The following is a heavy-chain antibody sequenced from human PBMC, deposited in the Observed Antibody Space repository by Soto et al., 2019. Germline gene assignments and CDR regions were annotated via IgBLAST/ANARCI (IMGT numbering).Heavy chain of an antibody. Sequence: LSLTCTVSGGSFNNYYWTWIRQPPGKGLEWIGYIYSSGSAGYNPSLKSRVTMLVDTSKNQFSLKLSSVTAADTAVYYCARRSNFYYGFDYWGRGTLVTVSS. CDR1: GGSFNNYY. CDR2: IYSSGSA. V-gene: IGHV4-59*08. CDR3: ARRSNFYYGFDY. D-gene: IGHD3-22*01. J-gene: IGHJ4*02.